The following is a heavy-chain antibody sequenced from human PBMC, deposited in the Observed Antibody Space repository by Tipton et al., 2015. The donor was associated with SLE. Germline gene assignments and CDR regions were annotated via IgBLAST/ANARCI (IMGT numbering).Heavy chain of an antibody. V-gene: IGHV4-61*05. J-gene: IGHJ6*02. CDR1: GGSISGSFYY. D-gene: IGHD2-8*01. CDR2: ISDGGGT. CDR3: ARGMLTWRGAIIGVDV. Sequence: TLSLTCTVSGGSISGSFYYWIWIRQPPGKGLEWIGYISDGGGTNHNPSLKSRVAISVDPAKNQFSLKLTSVTAADTAVYYCARGMLTWRGAIIGVDVWGQGTSVNVSS.